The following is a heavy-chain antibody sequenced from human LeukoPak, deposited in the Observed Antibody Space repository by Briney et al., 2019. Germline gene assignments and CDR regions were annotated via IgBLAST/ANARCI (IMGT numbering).Heavy chain of an antibody. J-gene: IGHJ4*02. V-gene: IGHV3-21*01. CDR2: ISSSSSYI. CDR3: ARAMIVVPDDY. D-gene: IGHD3-22*01. CDR1: GFTFSSYS. Sequence: PGGSLRLSCAASGFTFSSYSMNWVRQAPGKGLEWVSSISSSSSYIYYADSVEGRFTISRDNAKNSLYLQMNSLRAEDTAVYYCARAMIVVPDDYWGQGTLVTVSS.